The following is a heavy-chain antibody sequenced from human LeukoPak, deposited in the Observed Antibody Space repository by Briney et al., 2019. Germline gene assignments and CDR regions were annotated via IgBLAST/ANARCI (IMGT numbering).Heavy chain of an antibody. D-gene: IGHD5-24*01. V-gene: IGHV4-39*07. Sequence: SETLSLTRTVSGGSISSSIYYWAWIRQPPGKGLEWIGSIYYSGSTYYNPSLKSRVTVSVDTSKNQFSLKLTSVTAADTAVYYCARETRDGYLDAFDIWGQGTLVTVSS. CDR3: ARETRDGYLDAFDI. CDR1: GGSISSSIYY. J-gene: IGHJ3*02. CDR2: IYYSGST.